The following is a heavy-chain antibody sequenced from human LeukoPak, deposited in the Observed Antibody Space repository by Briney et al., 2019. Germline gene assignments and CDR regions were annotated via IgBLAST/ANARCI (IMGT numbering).Heavy chain of an antibody. CDR1: GFTFSSDA. Sequence: GGSLRLSCAAWGFTFSSDAMIGVREAPGEGREWGSAISGSGGSTYYADSVKGRFTSSRDNSKNTMYLQTNSLSAEDTAVYYCAKDWVLRYFDWLLSFDYWGQGTLVTVSS. CDR3: AKDWVLRYFDWLLSFDY. J-gene: IGHJ4*02. D-gene: IGHD3-9*01. CDR2: ISGSGGST. V-gene: IGHV3-23*01.